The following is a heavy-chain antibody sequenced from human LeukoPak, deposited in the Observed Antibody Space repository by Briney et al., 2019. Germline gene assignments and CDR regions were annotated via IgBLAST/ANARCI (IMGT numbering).Heavy chain of an antibody. D-gene: IGHD6-13*01. J-gene: IGHJ4*02. CDR2: INHSGST. Sequence: SETLSLTCAVYGGSFSGYYWSWIRQPPGKGLEWIGEINHSGSTNYNPSLKSRVTISVDTSKNQFSLKLSSVTAADTAVYYCANVRPRSAAAGTSLGYWGQGTLVTVSS. CDR3: ANVRPRSAAAGTSLGY. V-gene: IGHV4-34*01. CDR1: GGSFSGYY.